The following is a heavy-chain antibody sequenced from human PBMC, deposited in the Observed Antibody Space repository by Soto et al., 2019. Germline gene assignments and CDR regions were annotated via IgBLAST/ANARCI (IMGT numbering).Heavy chain of an antibody. CDR3: ARDGAHDYIWGTDFDY. V-gene: IGHV3-7*01. J-gene: IGHJ4*02. CDR1: GFTFSSYW. D-gene: IGHD3-16*01. CDR2: IKQDGSEK. Sequence: GGSLRLSCAASGFTFSSYWMSWVRQAPGKGLEWVANIKQDGSEKYYVDSVKGRFTISRDNAKNSLYLQMNSLRAEDTAVYYCARDGAHDYIWGTDFDYWGQGTLVTVSS.